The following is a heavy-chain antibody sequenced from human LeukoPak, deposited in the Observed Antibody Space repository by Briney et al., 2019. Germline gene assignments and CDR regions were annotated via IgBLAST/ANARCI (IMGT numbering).Heavy chain of an antibody. CDR1: GGSISSGPYF. CDR2: IWPSGST. V-gene: IGHV4-30-2*06. J-gene: IGHJ4*02. D-gene: IGHD7-27*01. CDR3: ARDRTGDFDY. Sequence: SQTLSLTCSVSGGSISSGPYFWSWIRQSPGQGLEWIGYIWPSGSTNYNPSLKSRVTISVDTSKNQFSLKLSSVTAADTAVYYCARDRTGDFDYWGQGTLVTVSS.